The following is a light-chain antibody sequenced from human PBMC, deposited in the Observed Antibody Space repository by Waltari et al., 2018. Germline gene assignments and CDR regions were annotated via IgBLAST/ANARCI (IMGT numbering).Light chain of an antibody. CDR3: MQNIQLPT. CDR2: EVY. CDR1: QSLLHSDGRTR. J-gene: IGKJ1*01. V-gene: IGKV2D-29*02. Sequence: IVLTQSPLPLSVTPGQPAPMSCKSSQSLLHSDGRTRLFWYLQKSGRSPRLLISEVYDRFSGVSDRFSGSGSGTDFILNISRVEPEDVGIYFCMQNIQLPTFGQGTKVQI.